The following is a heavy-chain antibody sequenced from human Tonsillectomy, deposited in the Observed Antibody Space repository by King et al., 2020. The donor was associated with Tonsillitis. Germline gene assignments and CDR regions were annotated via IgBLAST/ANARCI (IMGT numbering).Heavy chain of an antibody. V-gene: IGHV3-30-3*01. CDR1: GFTFSNYP. CDR3: AREGSLGEYSYGYFDY. D-gene: IGHD5-18*01. CDR2: ISYDGTNK. Sequence: VQLVESGGGVVQPGRSLRLSCAASGFTFSNYPMHWVRQAPGKGLEWVAVISYDGTNKYSADSVKGRITISRDNSKNTLYLQMNSLRAEDTAVYYCAREGSLGEYSYGYFDYWGQGTLVTVSS. J-gene: IGHJ4*02.